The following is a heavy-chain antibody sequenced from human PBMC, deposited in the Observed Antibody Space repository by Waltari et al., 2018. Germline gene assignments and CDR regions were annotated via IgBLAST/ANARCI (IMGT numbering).Heavy chain of an antibody. CDR1: GGSISSSSYY. D-gene: IGHD2-21*01. CDR2: IYYIGST. CDR3: ARDTCGGDCYGYNWFDP. Sequence: QLQLQESGPGLVKPSETLSLTCTVSGGSISSSSYYWGWIRQPPGKGLEWIGSIYYIGSTYYNPSLKSRVTISVDTSKNQFSLKLSSVTAADTAVYYCARDTCGGDCYGYNWFDPWGQGTLVTVSS. J-gene: IGHJ5*02. V-gene: IGHV4-39*02.